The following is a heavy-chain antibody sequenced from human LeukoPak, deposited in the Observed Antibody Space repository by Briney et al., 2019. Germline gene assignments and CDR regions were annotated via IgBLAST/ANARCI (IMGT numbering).Heavy chain of an antibody. Sequence: TSETLSLTSTVSGGSISSYYWSWIRQPAGKGLEWIGRIYTSGSTNYNPSLKSRVTMSVDTSKNQFSLKLSSVTAADTAVYYCARAKYSSSWYGPNWFDPWGQGTLVTVSS. V-gene: IGHV4-4*07. CDR1: GGSISSYY. CDR2: IYTSGST. J-gene: IGHJ5*02. CDR3: ARAKYSSSWYGPNWFDP. D-gene: IGHD6-13*01.